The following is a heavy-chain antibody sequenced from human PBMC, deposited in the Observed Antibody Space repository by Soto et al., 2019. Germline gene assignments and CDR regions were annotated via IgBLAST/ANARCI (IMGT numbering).Heavy chain of an antibody. V-gene: IGHV1-69*02. D-gene: IGHD3-10*01. CDR2: IIPILGIA. J-gene: IGHJ6*02. CDR1: GGTFSSYT. Sequence: GASVKVSCKASGGTFSSYTISWVRQAPGQGLEWMGRIIPILGIANYAQKFQGRVTITADKSTSTAYMELSSLRSEDTAVYYCASGITMVRGAIVGGMDVWGQGTTVTVSS. CDR3: ASGITMVRGAIVGGMDV.